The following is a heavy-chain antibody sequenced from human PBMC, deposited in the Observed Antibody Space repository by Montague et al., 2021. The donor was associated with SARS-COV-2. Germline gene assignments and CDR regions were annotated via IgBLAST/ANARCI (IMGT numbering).Heavy chain of an antibody. J-gene: IGHJ4*01. CDR2: IYFGGGT. D-gene: IGHD1-14*01. CDR1: GGSISSSNYF. V-gene: IGHV4-39*07. Sequence: SETLSLTCTVSGGSISSSNYFWGWIRQPPGKGLEWIGSIYFGGGTYYNPSLKSRVTISVDTSKNQFSLKLTSVTAADTAVYCCARDVRMGMSGYETGGGFDYWGQGTMVSVSS. CDR3: ARDVRMGMSGYETGGGFDY.